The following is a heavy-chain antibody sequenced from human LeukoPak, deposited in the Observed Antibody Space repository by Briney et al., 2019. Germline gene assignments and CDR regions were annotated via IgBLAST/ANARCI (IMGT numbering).Heavy chain of an antibody. Sequence: ASVKVSCKASGGTFSSYAISWVRQAPGQGLEWMGRIIPILGIANYAQKFQGRVTITADKSTSTAYMELSSLRSEDTAVYYCARGYCSGGSCLHFDYWGQGTLVTVSS. CDR1: GGTFSSYA. CDR2: IIPILGIA. V-gene: IGHV1-69*04. D-gene: IGHD2-15*01. J-gene: IGHJ4*02. CDR3: ARGYCSGGSCLHFDY.